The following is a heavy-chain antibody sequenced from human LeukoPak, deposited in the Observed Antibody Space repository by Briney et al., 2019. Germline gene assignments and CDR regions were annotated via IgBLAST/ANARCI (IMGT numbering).Heavy chain of an antibody. D-gene: IGHD5-24*01. CDR2: ISSSSSYI. CDR1: GFTFSSFS. J-gene: IGHJ4*02. V-gene: IGHV3-21*01. Sequence: GGSLRLSCAASGFTFSSFSMNWVRQAPGKGLEWVSSISSSSSYIYYADSVKGRFTISRDNAKNTLYLQMNSLRAEDTAVYYCAKVPYEDGYNTEVVYFDYWGQGTLVTVSS. CDR3: AKVPYEDGYNTEVVYFDY.